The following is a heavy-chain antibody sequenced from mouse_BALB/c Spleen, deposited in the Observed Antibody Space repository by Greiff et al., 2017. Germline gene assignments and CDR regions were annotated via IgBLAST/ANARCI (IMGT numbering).Heavy chain of an antibody. CDR1: GYTFTSYW. D-gene: IGHD2-12*01. Sequence: VQLQQSGAELAKPGASVKMSCKASGYTFTSYWMHWVKQRPGQGLEWIGYINPSTGYTEYNQKFKDKATLTADKSSSTAYMQLSSLTSEDSAVYYCASPYYSPWFAYWGQGTLVTVSA. J-gene: IGHJ3*01. CDR3: ASPYYSPWFAY. CDR2: INPSTGYT. V-gene: IGHV1-7*01.